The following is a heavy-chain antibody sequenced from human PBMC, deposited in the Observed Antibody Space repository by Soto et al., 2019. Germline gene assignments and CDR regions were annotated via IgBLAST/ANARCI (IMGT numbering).Heavy chain of an antibody. D-gene: IGHD6-13*01. J-gene: IGHJ5*02. V-gene: IGHV4-34*01. CDR2: INHSGST. CDR3: ARGRRGSSNWWPHYNWFDP. CDR1: GGSFSGYY. Sequence: SETLSLTCAVYGGSFSGYYWGWIRQPPGKGLEWIWEINHSGSTNYNPSLKSRVTISVDTSKNQFSLKLSSVTAADTAVYYCARGRRGSSNWWPHYNWFDPWGQGTLVTVSS.